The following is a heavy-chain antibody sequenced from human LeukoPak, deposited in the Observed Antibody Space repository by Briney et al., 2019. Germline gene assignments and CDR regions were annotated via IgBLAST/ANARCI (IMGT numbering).Heavy chain of an antibody. CDR3: AREGGSNTLRFDY. Sequence: SETLSLTCAVYGDSFSAYYWGWLRQSPGKGLEWIGEVNHGGSTNYNPSLKSRVTISVDTSKNQFSLKLASVTAADSGVYYCAREGGSNTLRFDYWGQGTLISVSS. J-gene: IGHJ4*02. CDR1: GDSFSAYY. V-gene: IGHV4-34*01. D-gene: IGHD1-26*01. CDR2: VNHGGST.